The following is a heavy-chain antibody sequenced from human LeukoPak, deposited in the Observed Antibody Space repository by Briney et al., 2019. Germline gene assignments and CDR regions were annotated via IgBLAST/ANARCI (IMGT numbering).Heavy chain of an antibody. D-gene: IGHD3-9*01. V-gene: IGHV3-23*01. CDR2: ISGSGGST. J-gene: IGHJ6*03. CDR1: GFTFSSYG. Sequence: GGSLRLSCAASGFTFSSYGMSWVRQAPGKGVEWVSAISGSGGSTYYADSVKGRFTISRDNSKNTLYLQMNSLRAEDTAVYYCAKVPNYDILTGYLYYYYMDVWGKGTTVTISS. CDR3: AKVPNYDILTGYLYYYYMDV.